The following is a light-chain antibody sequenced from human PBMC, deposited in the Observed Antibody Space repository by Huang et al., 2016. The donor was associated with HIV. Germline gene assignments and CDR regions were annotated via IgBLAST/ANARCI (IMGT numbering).Light chain of an antibody. CDR3: QQYYRFPYT. CDR2: GVS. V-gene: IGKV1-16*01. CDR1: QDITTY. J-gene: IGKJ2*01. Sequence: DIQMTQSPSSLSASVGDRVTITCRASQDITTYLAWFQLKPGTAPRSLISGVSTLHTGVPSRFSGSGSGTEFTLTISSLKPEDFATYDCQQYYRFPYTFGQGTKVEI.